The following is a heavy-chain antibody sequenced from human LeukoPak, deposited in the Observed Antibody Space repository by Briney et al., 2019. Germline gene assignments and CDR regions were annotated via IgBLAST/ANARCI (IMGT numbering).Heavy chain of an antibody. D-gene: IGHD3-10*01. CDR3: AKTRSSLLRGVLDS. Sequence: GGSLRLSCTASGFTFSNYAMTWVRQGPGKGLEWVAGITNDGNTAYLDSVKGRFTISRDNSKNTLYLQMSSLTVEDTAVYYCAKTRSSLLRGVLDSWGQGTQVTVSS. J-gene: IGHJ4*02. CDR2: ITNDGNT. CDR1: GFTFSNYA. V-gene: IGHV3-23*01.